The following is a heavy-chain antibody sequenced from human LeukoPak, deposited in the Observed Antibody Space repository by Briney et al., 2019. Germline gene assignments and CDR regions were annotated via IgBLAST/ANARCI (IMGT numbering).Heavy chain of an antibody. V-gene: IGHV1-2*02. D-gene: IGHD4-17*01. Sequence: ASVKVSCKASGYTFTGYYMHWVRQAPGQGLEWMGWINPNSGGTNYAQKFQGRVTMTRDTPISTAYMELSRLRSDDTAVYYCARDLVPWTVTTLGGYWGQGTLVTVSS. CDR3: ARDLVPWTVTTLGGY. CDR2: INPNSGGT. J-gene: IGHJ4*02. CDR1: GYTFTGYY.